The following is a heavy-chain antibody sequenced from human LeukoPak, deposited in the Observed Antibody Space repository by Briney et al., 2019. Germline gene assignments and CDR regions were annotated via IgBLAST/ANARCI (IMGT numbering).Heavy chain of an antibody. CDR3: ARRPYYDILTGTGGYFDC. Sequence: SETLSLTCTVSGGSISSSSYFWGWIRQPPGRGLEWIGSFYHSGSTYYNSSLSSRVTISADTSKNQFSLKLSSVTAADTTVYYCARRPYYDILTGTGGYFDCWGQGTLVTVSS. V-gene: IGHV4-39*01. D-gene: IGHD3-9*01. J-gene: IGHJ4*02. CDR2: FYHSGST. CDR1: GGSISSSSYF.